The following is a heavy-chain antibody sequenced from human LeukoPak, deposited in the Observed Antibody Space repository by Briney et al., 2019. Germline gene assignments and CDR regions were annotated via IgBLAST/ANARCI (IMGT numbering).Heavy chain of an antibody. CDR2: ISRSGGST. J-gene: IGHJ5*02. D-gene: IGHD1-26*01. Sequence: GGSLRLSCAASGFTFSSYAMSWVRQAPGKGLEWVSSISRSGGSTYYADSVKGRFTISRDNSKNTLYLQMNSLRAEDTAVYYCAKDLEYSGSYFGGNWFDPWGQGTLVTVSS. CDR1: GFTFSSYA. V-gene: IGHV3-23*01. CDR3: AKDLEYSGSYFGGNWFDP.